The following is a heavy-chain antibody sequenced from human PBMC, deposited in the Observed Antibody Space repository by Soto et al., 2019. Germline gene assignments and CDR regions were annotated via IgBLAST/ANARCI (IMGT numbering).Heavy chain of an antibody. CDR2: ISGSGGST. Sequence: GGSLRISCAASGVTFSSYAMRWVRQAPGKGLEWVSAISGSGGSTYYADSVKGRFTISRDNSKNTLYLQMNSLRAEDTAVYYCAKDRTPRWRPPFDYWGQGTLVTVSS. CDR1: GVTFSSYA. J-gene: IGHJ4*02. CDR3: AKDRTPRWRPPFDY. V-gene: IGHV3-23*01. D-gene: IGHD2-15*01.